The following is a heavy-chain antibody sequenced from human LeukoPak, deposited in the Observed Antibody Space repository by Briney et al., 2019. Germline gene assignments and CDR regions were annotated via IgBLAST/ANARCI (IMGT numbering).Heavy chain of an antibody. CDR1: GFIFSNYA. CDR2: ISSRGDST. Sequence: GGSLILFCAASGFIFSNYAMSWVRQVPGRGLEWVSTISSRGDSTYVADSVKGRFTISRDNSKNSLYLQMNTVRAEDTAVYYCVKGPRPDITVAHTVENWGQGTLVTVSS. V-gene: IGHV3-23*01. D-gene: IGHD6-19*01. J-gene: IGHJ4*02. CDR3: VKGPRPDITVAHTVEN.